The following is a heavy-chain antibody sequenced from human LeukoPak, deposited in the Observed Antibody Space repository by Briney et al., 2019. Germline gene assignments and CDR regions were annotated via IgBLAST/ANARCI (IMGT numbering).Heavy chain of an antibody. CDR3: AREWDSGSSSIDY. J-gene: IGHJ4*02. CDR2: IRYDGSNK. V-gene: IGHV3-30*02. CDR1: GFTFSSYG. D-gene: IGHD5-12*01. Sequence: GGSLRLSCAASGFTFSSYGMHWVRQAPGKGLEWVAFIRYDGSNKYYADSVKGRFTISRDNSKNTLYLQMNSLRAEDTAIYYCAREWDSGSSSIDYWGPGILVTVSS.